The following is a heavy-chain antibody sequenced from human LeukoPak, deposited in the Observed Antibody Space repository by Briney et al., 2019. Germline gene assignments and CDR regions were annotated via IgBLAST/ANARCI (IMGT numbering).Heavy chain of an antibody. CDR1: GGSFSGYY. D-gene: IGHD5-18*01. Sequence: KPSETLSLTCAVYGGSFSGYYWSWIRQPPGKGLEWIGEIYHSGSTNYNPSLKSRVTISVDKSKNQFSLKLSSVTAADTAVYYCARQSGYSNGFDYWGQGTLVTVSS. CDR2: IYHSGST. V-gene: IGHV4-34*01. J-gene: IGHJ4*02. CDR3: ARQSGYSNGFDY.